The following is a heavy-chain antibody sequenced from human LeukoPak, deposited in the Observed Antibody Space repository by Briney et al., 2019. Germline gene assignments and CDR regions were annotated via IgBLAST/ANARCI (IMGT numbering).Heavy chain of an antibody. D-gene: IGHD3-10*01. CDR3: ARGDMVRGLYYMDV. Sequence: SVMVSCKASGGTFSSYAISWVRQAPGQGLEWMGRIIPILGIANYAQKFQGRVTITADKSTSTAYMELSSLRSEDTAVYYCARGDMVRGLYYMDVWGRGTTVTVSS. CDR1: GGTFSSYA. J-gene: IGHJ6*03. CDR2: IIPILGIA. V-gene: IGHV1-69*04.